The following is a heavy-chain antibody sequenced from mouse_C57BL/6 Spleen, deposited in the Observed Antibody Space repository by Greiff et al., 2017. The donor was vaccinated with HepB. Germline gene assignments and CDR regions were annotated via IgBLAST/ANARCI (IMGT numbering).Heavy chain of an antibody. CDR1: GFTFSSYG. CDR3: ARHPRDFDV. J-gene: IGHJ1*03. CDR2: ISSGGSYT. Sequence: VQLQQSGGDLVKPGGSLKLSCAASGFTFSSYGMSWVRQTPDKRLEWVATISSGGSYTYYPDSVKGRFTISRDNAKNTLYLQMSSLKSEDTAMYYCARHPRDFDVWGTGTTVTVSS. V-gene: IGHV5-6*01.